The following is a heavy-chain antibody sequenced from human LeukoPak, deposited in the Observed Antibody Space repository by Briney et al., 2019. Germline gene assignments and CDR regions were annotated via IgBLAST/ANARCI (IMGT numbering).Heavy chain of an antibody. CDR1: GYSISSGYY. D-gene: IGHD5-18*01. CDR2: IYHSGST. J-gene: IGHJ4*02. V-gene: IGHV4-38-2*01. CDR3: ARPSGYSYGYFFY. Sequence: SETLSLTCAVSGYSISSGYYWGWIRQPPGKGLEWIGSIYHSGSTYYNPSLKSRVTISVDTSKNQFSLKLSSVTAADTAVYYCARPSGYSYGYFFYWGQGTLVTVSS.